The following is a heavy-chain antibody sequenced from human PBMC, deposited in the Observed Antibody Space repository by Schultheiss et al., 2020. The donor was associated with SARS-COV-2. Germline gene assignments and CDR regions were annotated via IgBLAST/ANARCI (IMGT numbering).Heavy chain of an antibody. D-gene: IGHD4-17*01. CDR3: AKAKVAFTVTTNYFDY. CDR2: IKQDGSEK. CDR1: GFTFSSYG. Sequence: GGSLRLSCAASGFTFSSYGMHWVRQAPGKGLEWVANIKQDGSEKYYVDSVKGRFTISRDNAKNSLYLQMNSLRAEDMALYYCAKAKVAFTVTTNYFDYWGQGTLVTVSS. V-gene: IGHV3-7*03. J-gene: IGHJ4*02.